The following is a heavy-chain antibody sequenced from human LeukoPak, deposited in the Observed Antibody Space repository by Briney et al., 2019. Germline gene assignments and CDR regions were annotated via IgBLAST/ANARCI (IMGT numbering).Heavy chain of an antibody. Sequence: GGSLRLSYAASGFTFSTYWMSWVRQAPGKGLEWVATIKKDGSQKEYVDSMKGRLTISRDNAKNSLYLQMNSLRAEDTAMYYCARDPTVSNFHDAFDIWGQGTMVTVSS. CDR2: IKKDGSQK. D-gene: IGHD4-17*01. V-gene: IGHV3-7*05. J-gene: IGHJ3*02. CDR3: ARDPTVSNFHDAFDI. CDR1: GFTFSTYW.